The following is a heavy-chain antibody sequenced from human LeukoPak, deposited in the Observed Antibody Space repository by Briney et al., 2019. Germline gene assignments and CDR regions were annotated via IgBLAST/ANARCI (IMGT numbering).Heavy chain of an antibody. D-gene: IGHD3-22*01. J-gene: IGHJ4*02. Sequence: AGGSLRLSCAASGFTFSSYSMNWVRQAPGKGLEWVSSISSSSSYIYYADSVKGRFTISRDNAKNSLYLQMNSLRAEDTAVYYCARDVSGYPGYWGQGTLVTVSS. CDR1: GFTFSSYS. V-gene: IGHV3-21*01. CDR2: ISSSSSYI. CDR3: ARDVSGYPGY.